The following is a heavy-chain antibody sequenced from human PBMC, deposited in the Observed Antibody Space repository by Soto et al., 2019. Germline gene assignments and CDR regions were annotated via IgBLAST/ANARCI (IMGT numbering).Heavy chain of an antibody. CDR3: AKDREYSYGGHYYYYGMDV. D-gene: IGHD5-18*01. J-gene: IGHJ6*02. Sequence: SLKISCAASGFTFSSYGMHWVRQAPGKGLEWVAVISYDGSNKYYADSVKGRFTISRDNSKNTLYLQMNSLRAEDTAVYYCAKDREYSYGGHYYYYGMDVWGQGTTVTVSS. CDR2: ISYDGSNK. CDR1: GFTFSSYG. V-gene: IGHV3-30*18.